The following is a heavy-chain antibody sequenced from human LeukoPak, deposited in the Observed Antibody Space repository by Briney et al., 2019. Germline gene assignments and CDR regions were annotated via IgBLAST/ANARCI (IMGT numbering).Heavy chain of an antibody. CDR3: ARHIDNGWYAF. D-gene: IGHD6-19*01. CDR2: MSYSGST. V-gene: IGHV4-59*08. J-gene: IGHJ4*02. CDR1: GGSISSYY. Sequence: PSETLSLTCTVSGGSISSYYWSWIRQPPGKGLEWIGYMSYSGSTNYNPSLKSRVTMSVDRSRNQFSLKLNSVTATDTAVYYCARHIDNGWYAFWGQGTLVTVSS.